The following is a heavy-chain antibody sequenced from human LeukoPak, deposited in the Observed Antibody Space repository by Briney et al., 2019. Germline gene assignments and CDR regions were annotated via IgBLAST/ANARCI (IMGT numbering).Heavy chain of an antibody. CDR1: GYSFTSYW. CDR2: IYPGDSDT. V-gene: IGHV5-51*01. J-gene: IGHJ5*02. D-gene: IGHD3-3*01. Sequence: GESLKISCKGSGYSFTSYWIGWVRQMPGKGLEWMGIIYPGDSDTRYSPSFQGQVTISADKSISTAYLQWSSLKASDTAMYYCARTYYDFWSGYYGSDWFDPWGQGTLVTVSS. CDR3: ARTYYDFWSGYYGSDWFDP.